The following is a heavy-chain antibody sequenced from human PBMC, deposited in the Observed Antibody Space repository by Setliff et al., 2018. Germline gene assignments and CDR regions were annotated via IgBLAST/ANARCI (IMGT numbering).Heavy chain of an antibody. CDR1: GFSLTSYH. D-gene: IGHD6-13*01. Sequence: PSETLSLTCVVSGFSLTSYHWGWIRQPPGKGLEWIGTIYHSGTTYYSPSLKSRVPISLEKSKNQFSLNMTSVTAADTAVYYCARSAGYTSSWPFDSWGQGTLVTVSS. J-gene: IGHJ4*02. CDR2: IYHSGTT. V-gene: IGHV4-38-2*01. CDR3: ARSAGYTSSWPFDS.